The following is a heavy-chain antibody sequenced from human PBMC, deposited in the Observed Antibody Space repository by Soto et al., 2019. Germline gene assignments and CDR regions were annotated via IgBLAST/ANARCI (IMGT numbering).Heavy chain of an antibody. CDR2: VYYTGTT. CDR3: ATHTSGSRNGPHP. V-gene: IGHV4-39*01. D-gene: IGHD1-26*01. J-gene: IGHJ5*02. Sequence: QLQLQESGPGLVKPSETLSLTCTVSGGSIKNTGANWGWVRQPPGKGLEWIGSVYYTGTTYYNPSLRSRITISIDTSKNQYALSVHSVAAAEPAVYYCATHTSGSRNGPHPWGQGTLVTVSS. CDR1: GGSIKNTGAN.